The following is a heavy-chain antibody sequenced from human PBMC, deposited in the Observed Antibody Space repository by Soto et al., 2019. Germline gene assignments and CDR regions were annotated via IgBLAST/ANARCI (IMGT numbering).Heavy chain of an antibody. V-gene: IGHV3-11*03. CDR1: GFTFSDYY. CDR2: ISSSSSYT. D-gene: IGHD6-13*01. CDR3: AITNRYSSSWYDY. Sequence: PGGSLRLSCAASGFTFSDYYMSWIRQAPGKGLEWVSYISSSSSYTNYADSVKGRFTISRDNAKNSLYLQMSSLRAGDTAVYYCAITNRYSSSWYDYWGQGTLVTVSS. J-gene: IGHJ4*02.